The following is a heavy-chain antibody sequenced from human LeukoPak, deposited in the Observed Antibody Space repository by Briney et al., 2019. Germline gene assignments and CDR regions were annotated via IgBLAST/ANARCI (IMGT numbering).Heavy chain of an antibody. CDR2: IYYSGST. Sequence: SVTLSLTCTVSGGSISSYYWSWILQPPGKGLEWIGYIYYSGSTNYNPSLKSRVTISVDTSKNQFSLKLSSVTAAATAVYYCASHRGPMDVWGKGTTVTVSS. D-gene: IGHD3-10*01. CDR1: GGSISSYY. V-gene: IGHV4-59*01. CDR3: ASHRGPMDV. J-gene: IGHJ6*03.